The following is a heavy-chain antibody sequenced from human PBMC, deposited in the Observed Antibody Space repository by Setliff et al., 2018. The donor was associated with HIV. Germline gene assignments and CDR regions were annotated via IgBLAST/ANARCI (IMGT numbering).Heavy chain of an antibody. CDR3: ARGEKLRYFDWSVREGCAFDI. V-gene: IGHV4-61*02. D-gene: IGHD3-9*01. CDR2: FDSSGGT. J-gene: IGHJ3*02. Sequence: PSETLSLTCTVSGDSVRSSRYYWSWIRQPAGMGLEWIGRFDSSGGTDYNPSLKSRVTISKDTSKNQLSLKLTSVTAADTAVYYCARGEKLRYFDWSVREGCAFDIWGQGTMVTVSS. CDR1: GDSVRSSRYY.